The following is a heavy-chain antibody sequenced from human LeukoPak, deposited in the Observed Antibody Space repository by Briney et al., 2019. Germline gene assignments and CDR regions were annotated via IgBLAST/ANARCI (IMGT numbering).Heavy chain of an antibody. V-gene: IGHV3-7*01. CDR1: GFTFSSYW. J-gene: IGHJ3*02. CDR3: VRDRPAVAFDI. Sequence: GGSLRLSCAASGFTFSSYWMSWVRQAPGKGLEWVANIKQDGSEKYYVDSVKGRFTISRDNAKNSLYLQMNSLRAEDTAVYYCVRDRPAVAFDIWGQGTMVTVSS. CDR2: IKQDGSEK. D-gene: IGHD6-19*01.